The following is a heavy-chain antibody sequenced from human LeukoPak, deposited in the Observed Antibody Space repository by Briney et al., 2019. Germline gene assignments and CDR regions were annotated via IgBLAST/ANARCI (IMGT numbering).Heavy chain of an antibody. CDR2: ISAYNGNT. J-gene: IGHJ4*02. V-gene: IGHV1-18*01. CDR1: GYTFTSYG. D-gene: IGHD6-19*01. CDR3: ARHRIAVAGNPFDY. Sequence: GASVKVSCKASGYTFTSYGISWVRQAPGQGLEWMGWISAYNGNTNYAQKLQGRVTITADKSTSTAYMELSSLRSEDTAVYYCARHRIAVAGNPFDYWGQGTLVTVSS.